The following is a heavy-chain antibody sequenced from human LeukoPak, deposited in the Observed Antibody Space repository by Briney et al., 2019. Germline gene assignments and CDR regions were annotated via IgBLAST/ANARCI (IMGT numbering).Heavy chain of an antibody. D-gene: IGHD5-18*01. J-gene: IGHJ4*02. CDR1: DGTFTFYY. CDR2: SGQSGGA. CDR3: ARGHGHSYGL. V-gene: IGHV4-34*01. Sequence: PSETLSLTCDVVDGTFTFYYWSCIRQPPGKGLEWIGESGQSGGANYNPSLRNRVIISVEASSNQISLKMTSVTAADTAVYYCARGHGHSYGLWGQGKLVIVSS.